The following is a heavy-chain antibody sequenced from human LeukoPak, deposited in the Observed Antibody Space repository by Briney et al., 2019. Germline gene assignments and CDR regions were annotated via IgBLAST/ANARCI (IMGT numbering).Heavy chain of an antibody. Sequence: GASVKVSCKASGGTFSSYAISWVRQAPGQGLEWMGRIIPILGIANYAQKFQGRVTITADKSTSTAYMELSSLRSEDTAVYYCARHRDGYSLGFFDYWGQGTLVTVSS. CDR1: GGTFSSYA. D-gene: IGHD5-24*01. J-gene: IGHJ4*02. V-gene: IGHV1-69*04. CDR3: ARHRDGYSLGFFDY. CDR2: IIPILGIA.